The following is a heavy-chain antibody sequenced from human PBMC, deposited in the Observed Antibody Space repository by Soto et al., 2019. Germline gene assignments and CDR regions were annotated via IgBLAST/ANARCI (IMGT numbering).Heavy chain of an antibody. V-gene: IGHV3-7*03. CDR1: GFTFSSYW. CDR2: IKQDGSEK. CDR3: ARGQRGYSYGYVDY. J-gene: IGHJ4*02. D-gene: IGHD5-18*01. Sequence: PGGSLRLSCAASGFTFSSYWMSWVRQAPGKWLEWVANIKQDGSEKYYVDSVKGRFTISRDNAKNSLYLQMNSLRAEDTAVYYCARGQRGYSYGYVDYWGQGXLVTVYS.